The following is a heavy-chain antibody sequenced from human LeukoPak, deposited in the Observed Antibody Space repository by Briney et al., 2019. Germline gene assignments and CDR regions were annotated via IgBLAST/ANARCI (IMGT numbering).Heavy chain of an antibody. CDR1: GYSFTNYD. CDR3: AREDFYDSGSNDY. Sequence: ASVKVSCKASGYSFTNYDINWVRQATGQGLEWMGWMNPNSGITAYAQKYQGRVTITRNTSISTAYMELSSLRSEDTAVYYCAREDFYDSGSNDYWGQGTLVTVSS. CDR2: MNPNSGIT. J-gene: IGHJ4*02. D-gene: IGHD3-22*01. V-gene: IGHV1-8*03.